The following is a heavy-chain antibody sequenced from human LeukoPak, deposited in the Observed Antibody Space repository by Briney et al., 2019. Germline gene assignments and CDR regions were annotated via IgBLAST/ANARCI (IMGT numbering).Heavy chain of an antibody. D-gene: IGHD3-22*01. CDR2: ISSSGNTI. V-gene: IGHV3-48*01. CDR1: GFTFTIYN. Sequence: GGSLRLSCAASGFTFTIYNMNWVRQAPGKGLEWISYISSSGNTIYYADPVKGRFTISRGNAKNSLSLQMSSLRAEDTAVYYCARVGLDYDSSGYYYWAEYFQHWGQGTLVTVSS. CDR3: ARVGLDYDSSGYYYWAEYFQH. J-gene: IGHJ1*01.